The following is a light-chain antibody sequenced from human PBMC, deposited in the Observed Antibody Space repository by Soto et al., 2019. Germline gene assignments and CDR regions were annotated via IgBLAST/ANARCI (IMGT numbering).Light chain of an antibody. CDR2: EVS. V-gene: IGLV2-14*01. CDR3: SSYTTSSSLV. J-gene: IGLJ2*01. CDR1: DSDVGDYNY. Sequence: QSALTQPASVSGSPGQSITISCSGFDSDVGDYNYVSWYQQHAGKVPKLIIYEVSLRPAVVSNRFSGSKSGNTASLTISGLQADVEADYYCSSYTTSSSLVFGAGTQLTVL.